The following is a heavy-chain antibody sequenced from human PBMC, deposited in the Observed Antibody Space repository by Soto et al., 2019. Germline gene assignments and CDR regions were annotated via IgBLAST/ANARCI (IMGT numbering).Heavy chain of an antibody. V-gene: IGHV4-39*01. J-gene: IGHJ4*02. Sequence: KPSETLSLTCIVSGESISSSSYYWGWIRQPPGKGLEWIGSIYYSGRTYYNPSFKSRDTISIDTSKNQFSLKLSSVTATDTAVYYCARQRTTVVTQAYFDHWGQGALVTVSS. CDR2: IYYSGRT. D-gene: IGHD2-21*02. CDR1: GESISSSSYY. CDR3: ARQRTTVVTQAYFDH.